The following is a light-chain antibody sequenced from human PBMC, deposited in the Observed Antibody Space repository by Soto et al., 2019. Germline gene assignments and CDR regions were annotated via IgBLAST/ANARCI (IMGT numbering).Light chain of an antibody. Sequence: QSALTQPPSASGSPGQSVAISCTGTSSDIGGYNYVSWYQQHPGKAPKLMIYEVNKRPSGVPDRFSGSKSGNTASLTVSGLQAEDEADYYCSSFAASGVFGGGTKVTVL. CDR3: SSFAASGV. CDR2: EVN. J-gene: IGLJ3*02. CDR1: SSDIGGYNY. V-gene: IGLV2-8*01.